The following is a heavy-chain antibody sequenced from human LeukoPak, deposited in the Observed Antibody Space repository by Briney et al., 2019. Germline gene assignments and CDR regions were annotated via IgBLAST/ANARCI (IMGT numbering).Heavy chain of an antibody. CDR1: GYTFTSYG. CDR3: ARSWTSQPRHQLLYPHGDY. Sequence: ASVKVSFKASGYTFTSYGISWVRQAPGQGLEWMGWISAYNGNTNYAQKLQGRVTMTTDTSTSTAYMELRSLRSDDTAVYYCARSWTSQPRHQLLYPHGDYWGQGTLVTVSS. D-gene: IGHD2-2*02. J-gene: IGHJ4*02. V-gene: IGHV1-18*01. CDR2: ISAYNGNT.